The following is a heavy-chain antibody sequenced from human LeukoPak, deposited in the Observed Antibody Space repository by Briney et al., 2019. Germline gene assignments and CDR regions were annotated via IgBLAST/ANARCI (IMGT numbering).Heavy chain of an antibody. CDR3: AIVDNAGWYSMDV. Sequence: SQTLSLTCTVSGGSISSGDYYWSWIRQPPGKGLEWIGYIYYSGSTYYNPSLKSRVTISVDTSKNQFSLKLSSVTAADTAVYFCAIVDNAGWYSMDVWGKGTTVTVSS. CDR2: IYYSGST. D-gene: IGHD6-19*01. J-gene: IGHJ6*03. V-gene: IGHV4-30-4*08. CDR1: GGSISSGDYY.